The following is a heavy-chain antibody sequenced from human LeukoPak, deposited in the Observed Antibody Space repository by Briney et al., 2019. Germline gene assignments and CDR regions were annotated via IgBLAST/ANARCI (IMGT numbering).Heavy chain of an antibody. Sequence: GASLQISCKGSGSIFTSYWIGWVRQLPGKGLEWMGIIYPGDSDTRYSPSFQGQVTISADKSISTAYLQWSSLKASDTAMYYCARMSRDGYNYGYWGQGTLVTVSS. V-gene: IGHV5-51*01. CDR1: GSIFTSYW. D-gene: IGHD5-24*01. CDR2: IYPGDSDT. CDR3: ARMSRDGYNYGY. J-gene: IGHJ4*02.